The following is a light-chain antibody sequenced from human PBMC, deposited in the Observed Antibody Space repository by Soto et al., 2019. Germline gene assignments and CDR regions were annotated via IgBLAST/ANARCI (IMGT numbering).Light chain of an antibody. J-gene: IGKJ2*01. V-gene: IGKV3-20*01. CDR1: QSVSSSY. CDR3: QQYGRSPYT. CDR2: GAS. Sequence: EIVLTQSPGTLSLFPGERATLSCRASQSVSSSYLAWYQQKPGQAPRLLIYGASSRATGIPDRFSGSGSGTDLTLTVSRLEPEDFAVYYCQQYGRSPYTFGQGTKVEIK.